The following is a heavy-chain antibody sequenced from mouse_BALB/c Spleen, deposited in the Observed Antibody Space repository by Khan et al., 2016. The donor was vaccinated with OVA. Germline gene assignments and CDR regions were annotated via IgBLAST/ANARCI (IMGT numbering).Heavy chain of an antibody. CDR1: GYTFSSYW. Sequence: VELKESGGDLMKPGASVKISCKATGYTFSSYWIEWVKQRPGHGLEWIGQIFPGSVSITYNEKFKGKATFTADTSSNTAYMQLSSLTSEDSAVYYCARGGYGGFAFWGQGTLVTVAA. J-gene: IGHJ3*01. D-gene: IGHD2-2*01. CDR2: IFPGSVSI. V-gene: IGHV1-9*01. CDR3: ARGGYGGFAF.